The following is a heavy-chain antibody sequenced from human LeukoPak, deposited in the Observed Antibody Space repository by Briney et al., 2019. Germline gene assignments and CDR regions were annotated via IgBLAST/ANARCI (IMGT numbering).Heavy chain of an antibody. CDR1: GYSFTRYW. J-gene: IGHJ4*02. V-gene: IGHV5-51*01. D-gene: IGHD3-10*01. Sequence: GESLKISCEASGYSFTRYWIGWVRQMPGKGLEWTGIIYPGDSDTRYSPSFQGQVSISADKSISTTYLQWSSLKASDTATYYCARQVYGSGMAAFDYWGQGTLVTVSS. CDR2: IYPGDSDT. CDR3: ARQVYGSGMAAFDY.